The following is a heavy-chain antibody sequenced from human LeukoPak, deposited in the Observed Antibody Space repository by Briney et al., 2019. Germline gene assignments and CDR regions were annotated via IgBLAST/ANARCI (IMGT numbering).Heavy chain of an antibody. J-gene: IGHJ4*02. CDR2: IGGSGGST. CDR3: VSGSYVKGSDY. Sequence: PGGSLRLSCAASGFTFSSYAMSWVRQAPGKGLEWVSAIGGSGGSTYYADSVKGRFTISRDNSKNTLYLQMNCLRAEDTAVYYCVSGSYVKGSDYWGQGTLVTVSS. V-gene: IGHV3-23*01. D-gene: IGHD3-10*01. CDR1: GFTFSSYA.